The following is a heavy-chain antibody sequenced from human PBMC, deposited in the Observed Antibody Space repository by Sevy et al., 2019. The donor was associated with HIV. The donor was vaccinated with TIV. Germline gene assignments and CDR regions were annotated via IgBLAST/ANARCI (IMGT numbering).Heavy chain of an antibody. D-gene: IGHD3-3*01. CDR3: ASEYEYGFWSGSGTYFDY. J-gene: IGHJ4*02. V-gene: IGHV3-7*01. Sequence: GGSLRLSCAASGFTFSSYWMSWVRQAPGKGLEWVANIKQDGSEKYYVDSVKGRLTISRDNAKNSMYLQMNRLRAEETAVYYCASEYEYGFWSGSGTYFDYWGQGTLVTVSS. CDR1: GFTFSSYW. CDR2: IKQDGSEK.